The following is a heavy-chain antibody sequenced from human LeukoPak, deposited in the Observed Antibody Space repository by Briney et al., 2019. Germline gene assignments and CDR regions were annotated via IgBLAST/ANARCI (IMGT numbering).Heavy chain of an antibody. CDR2: ISGDGLSS. Sequence: GGSLRLSCATSEFIFSSYEMRWVRQTPGRGLEYVSGISGDGLSSYYAISVKDRFTISRDNSKNTLYLHMGSLKADDMAVYYCARSTEGSAHFDYWGQGTLVIVSS. CDR1: EFIFSSYE. J-gene: IGHJ4*02. CDR3: ARSTEGSAHFDY. D-gene: IGHD6-6*01. V-gene: IGHV3-64*01.